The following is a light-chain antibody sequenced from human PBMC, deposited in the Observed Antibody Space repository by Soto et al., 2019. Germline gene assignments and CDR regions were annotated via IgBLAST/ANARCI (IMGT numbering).Light chain of an antibody. CDR1: SSDVGGYNY. CDR2: DVS. Sequence: QSALTQPASVSGSPGQSITISCTGTSSDVGGYNYVSWYQQPPGKAPKLMIYDVSNRPSGVSNRFSGSKSGNTASLPISGRQADDEADYYCSSYTSSSTLVVFGGGTKLTVL. V-gene: IGLV2-14*01. CDR3: SSYTSSSTLVV. J-gene: IGLJ2*01.